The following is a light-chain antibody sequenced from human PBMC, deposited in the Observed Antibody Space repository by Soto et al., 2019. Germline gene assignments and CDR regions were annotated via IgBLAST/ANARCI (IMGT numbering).Light chain of an antibody. CDR3: SSYTSSSTRV. CDR2: DVS. Sequence: LTQPVSVSVSPGQLLPISRNGTSSDVGGYNYVSWYQQHPGKAPKLMIYDVSNRPSGVSNRFSGSKSGNTASLTISGLQAKDEADYYCSSYTSSSTRVFGAGTKVTVL. J-gene: IGLJ1*01. V-gene: IGLV2-14*01. CDR1: SSDVGGYNY.